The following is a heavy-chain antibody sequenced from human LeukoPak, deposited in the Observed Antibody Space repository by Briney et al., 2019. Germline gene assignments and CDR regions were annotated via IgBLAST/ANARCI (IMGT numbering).Heavy chain of an antibody. Sequence: PGGSLRLSCAASGFTFSSYSMNWVRQAPGKGLEWVSYISSSSSTIYYADSVKGRFTISRDNAKNSLYLQMNSLRAEDTAVYYCARDQQYYDSSGLYGMDVWGQGTTVTVSS. CDR2: ISSSSSTI. CDR3: ARDQQYYDSSGLYGMDV. D-gene: IGHD3-22*01. J-gene: IGHJ6*02. CDR1: GFTFSSYS. V-gene: IGHV3-48*04.